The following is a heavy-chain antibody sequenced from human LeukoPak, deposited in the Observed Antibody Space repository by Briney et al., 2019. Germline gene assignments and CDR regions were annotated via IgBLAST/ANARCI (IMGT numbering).Heavy chain of an antibody. Sequence: GASVKVSCKASGYTFTSYDINWVRQATGQGLEWMRWMNPNSGNTGYAQKFQGRVTMTRNTSISTAYMELSSLRSEDTAVYYCARAPRPLPYYDSRGYWGQGTLVTVSS. D-gene: IGHD3-22*01. CDR3: ARAPRPLPYYDSRGY. J-gene: IGHJ4*02. CDR1: GYTFTSYD. CDR2: MNPNSGNT. V-gene: IGHV1-8*01.